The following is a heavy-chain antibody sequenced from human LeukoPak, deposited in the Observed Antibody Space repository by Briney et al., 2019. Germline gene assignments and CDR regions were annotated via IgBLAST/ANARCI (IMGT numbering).Heavy chain of an antibody. Sequence: GGSLRLSCVGSGFTFSGYAMSWARQAPGRGLEWLSAISSDGRGTYYADSVRGRFTISRDNSKNTLSLQMNSLRADDTAIYYCAKMSGFYWGVNWGQGTLVTVSS. CDR3: AKMSGFYWGVN. J-gene: IGHJ4*02. CDR2: ISSDGRGT. D-gene: IGHD3-3*01. V-gene: IGHV3-23*01. CDR1: GFTFSGYA.